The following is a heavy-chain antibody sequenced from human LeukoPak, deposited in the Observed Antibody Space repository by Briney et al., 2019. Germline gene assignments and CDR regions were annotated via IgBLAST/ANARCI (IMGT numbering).Heavy chain of an antibody. CDR2: IYSGGDT. CDR3: ARDPDA. J-gene: IGHJ5*02. V-gene: IGHV3-66*01. Sequence: GGSLRFSCAASGFTVSNYYMSWVRKAPGEGLEWVSVIYSGGDTYHADSVKGRFTLSRDNSKNTLYLQMNSLRAEDTAVYYCARDPDAWGQGTLVTVSS. CDR1: GFTVSNYY.